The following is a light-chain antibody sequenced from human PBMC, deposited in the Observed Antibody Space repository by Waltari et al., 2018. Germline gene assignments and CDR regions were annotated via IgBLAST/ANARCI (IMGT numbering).Light chain of an antibody. CDR1: QSVSSN. J-gene: IGKJ3*01. CDR2: DAS. V-gene: IGKV3-15*01. CDR3: QQYNNWPRV. Sequence: EIVLTQSPATLSVSPGERATLPCRASQSVSSNLVWYQQTPGQAPRLLIYDASTRATGIPARFSGSGSGTEFTLTISSLQSEDFAVYHCQQYNNWPRVFGPGTKVDIK.